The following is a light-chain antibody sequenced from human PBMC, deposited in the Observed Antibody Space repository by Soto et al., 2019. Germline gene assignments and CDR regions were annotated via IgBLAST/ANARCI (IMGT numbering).Light chain of an antibody. CDR1: SSDVGFYNF. CDR2: EVT. J-gene: IGLJ1*01. CDR3: ASYAGTRLFV. V-gene: IGLV2-8*01. Sequence: QSALTQPPSASGSPGQSLTISCTGTSSDVGFYNFVSWYQQRPGKAPKLVIYEVTKRPSGVHDRFSGSKSSSTASLTVSGLQADDEADYYCASYAGTRLFVFGSGTKVTVL.